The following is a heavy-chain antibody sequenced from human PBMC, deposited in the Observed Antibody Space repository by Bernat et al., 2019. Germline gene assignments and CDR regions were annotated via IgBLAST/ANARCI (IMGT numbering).Heavy chain of an antibody. CDR3: AREEIAVAGRYYGMDV. Sequence: EVQLVESGGGLVQPGGSLRLSCAASGFTFSSYAMHWVRQAPGKGLEYVSAISSNGGSTYYANSVKGRFTISRDNSKNTLYLQMGSLRAEDMAVYYCAREEIAVAGRYYGMDVWGQGTTVTVSS. J-gene: IGHJ6*02. CDR1: GFTFSSYA. V-gene: IGHV3-64*01. CDR2: ISSNGGST. D-gene: IGHD6-19*01.